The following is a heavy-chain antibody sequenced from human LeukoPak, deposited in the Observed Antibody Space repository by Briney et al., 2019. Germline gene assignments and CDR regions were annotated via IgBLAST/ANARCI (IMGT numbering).Heavy chain of an antibody. V-gene: IGHV3-7*03. CDR3: ARDSHASSWYQDF. J-gene: IGHJ4*02. D-gene: IGHD6-13*01. Sequence: GGSLRLSCADSGFTLSGYWMSWVRQAPGKGLEWVANIKQDGSEKYYVDSVKGRFTISRDNAKNSLYLQMNSLRAEDTAVYYCARDSHASSWYQDFWGQGTLVTVSS. CDR1: GFTLSGYW. CDR2: IKQDGSEK.